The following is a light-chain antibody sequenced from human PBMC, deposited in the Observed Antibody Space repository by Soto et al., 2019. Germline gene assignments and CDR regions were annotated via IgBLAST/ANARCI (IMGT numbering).Light chain of an antibody. Sequence: EIVLMQSPGTLSLSPGERATLSCRASQTMTRAYLAWYQQKPGQAPRLLIYAASYRATGIPDKFCGSGSGTDFTLTISRLEPEDFAVYYCQQYGTSPSFGTGTKVDIK. V-gene: IGKV3-20*01. CDR2: AAS. CDR1: QTMTRAY. CDR3: QQYGTSPS. J-gene: IGKJ3*01.